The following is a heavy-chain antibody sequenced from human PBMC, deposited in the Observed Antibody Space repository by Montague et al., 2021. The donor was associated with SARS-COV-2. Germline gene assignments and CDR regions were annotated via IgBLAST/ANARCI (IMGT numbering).Heavy chain of an antibody. CDR3: ARESSYSRCSSTSCYTSVWFDP. CDR1: GGSISSYY. J-gene: IGHJ5*02. D-gene: IGHD2-2*02. Sequence: SETLSLTCTVSGGSISSYYWSWIRQPPGKGLEWIGYIYYSGSTNYNPSLKSRVTISVDTSKNQFSLKLSSVTAADMAVYYCARESSYSRCSSTSCYTSVWFDPWGQGTLVTVSS. V-gene: IGHV4-59*01. CDR2: IYYSGST.